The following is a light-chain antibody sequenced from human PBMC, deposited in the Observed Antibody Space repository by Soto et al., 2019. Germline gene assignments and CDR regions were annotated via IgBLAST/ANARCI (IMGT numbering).Light chain of an antibody. CDR3: QSYDSSLSVVV. J-gene: IGLJ2*01. Sequence: QSVLTQPPSVSGAPGPRVTISGTGSSSNIGAGYDVHWYQQLPGTAPKLLIYGNSNRPSGVPDRFSGSKSGTSASLAITGLQAEDEADYYCQSYDSSLSVVVFGGGTKLTVL. CDR2: GNS. CDR1: SSNIGAGYD. V-gene: IGLV1-40*01.